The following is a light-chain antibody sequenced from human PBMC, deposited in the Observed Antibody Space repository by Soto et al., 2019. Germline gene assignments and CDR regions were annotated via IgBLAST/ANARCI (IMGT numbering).Light chain of an antibody. V-gene: IGKV3-20*01. CDR3: QQYGNSPVFT. CDR2: ATS. J-gene: IGKJ3*01. Sequence: EIVLTQSPGTLSLSPGERATLSCRASQSVSSSYLARYQQKPGQAPRLLIYATSNRATGSPDRFSGSGSGADFTLTISRLEPEDFAVYYCQQYGNSPVFTFGPGTKVDIK. CDR1: QSVSSSY.